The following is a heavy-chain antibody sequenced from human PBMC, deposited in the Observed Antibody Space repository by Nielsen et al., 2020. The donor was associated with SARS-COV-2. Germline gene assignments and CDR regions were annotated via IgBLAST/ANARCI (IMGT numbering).Heavy chain of an antibody. CDR1: GYTLTELS. J-gene: IGHJ6*02. Sequence: ASAKVSCKVSGYTLTELSMHWVRQAPGKGLEWMGGFDPEDGETIYAQKFQGRVTMTEDTSTDTAYMELSSLRSEDTAVYYCATGGDYYDSSGYYHYYGMDVWGQGTTVTVSS. V-gene: IGHV1-24*01. D-gene: IGHD3-22*01. CDR2: FDPEDGET. CDR3: ATGGDYYDSSGYYHYYGMDV.